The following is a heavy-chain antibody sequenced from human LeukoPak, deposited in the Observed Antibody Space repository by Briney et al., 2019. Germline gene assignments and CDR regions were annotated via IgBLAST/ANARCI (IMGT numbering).Heavy chain of an antibody. J-gene: IGHJ5*02. Sequence: ASVKVSCKASGYIFTGYYMHWVRQAPGQGLEWMGWINPNSGDTNYAQKFQGRVTMTRDTSISTAYMELSRLRSDDTAVYYCARPVSRDGYIRNWFDPWGQGTLVTVSS. CDR1: GYIFTGYY. D-gene: IGHD5-24*01. CDR3: ARPVSRDGYIRNWFDP. CDR2: INPNSGDT. V-gene: IGHV1-2*02.